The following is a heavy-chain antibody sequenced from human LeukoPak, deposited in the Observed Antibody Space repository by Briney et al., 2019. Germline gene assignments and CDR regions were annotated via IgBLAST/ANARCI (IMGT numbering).Heavy chain of an antibody. CDR1: GGSISSGSYC. CDR3: ARRLVGFGELLDY. CDR2: IHNSGNT. J-gene: IGHJ4*02. V-gene: IGHV4-61*10. D-gene: IGHD3-10*01. Sequence: PSETLSLTCTVSGGSISSGSYCWSWIRQPAGKGLEWIGHIHNSGNTNYNPSLKSRVTISVDTSKNQFSLRLNSVTAADTALYYCARRLVGFGELLDYWGQGTLVTVSS.